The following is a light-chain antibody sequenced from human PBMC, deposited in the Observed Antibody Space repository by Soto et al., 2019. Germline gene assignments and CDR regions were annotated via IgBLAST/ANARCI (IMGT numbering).Light chain of an antibody. J-gene: IGKJ1*01. Sequence: DIQMTQSPSTLSGSVGDRVTITCRASQTISSWLAWYQQKPGKAPKLLIYKASTLKSGVPSRFSGSGSGTEFTLTISSLQPDDFATYYCQHYNSYSEAVGQGTKG. CDR2: KAS. V-gene: IGKV1-5*03. CDR3: QHYNSYSEA. CDR1: QTISSW.